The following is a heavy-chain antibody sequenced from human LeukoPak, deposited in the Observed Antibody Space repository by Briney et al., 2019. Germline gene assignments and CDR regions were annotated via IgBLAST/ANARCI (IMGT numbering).Heavy chain of an antibody. CDR2: ISGSGGST. D-gene: IGHD3-10*01. CDR3: AKDAKLWFGESYFDY. CDR1: GFTFSSYG. Sequence: PGGSLRLSCAASGFTFSSYGMSWVRQAPGKGLEWVSAISGSGGSTYYADSVKGRFTISRDNSKNTLYLQMNSLRAEDTAVYYCAKDAKLWFGESYFDYWGQGTLVTVSS. J-gene: IGHJ4*02. V-gene: IGHV3-23*01.